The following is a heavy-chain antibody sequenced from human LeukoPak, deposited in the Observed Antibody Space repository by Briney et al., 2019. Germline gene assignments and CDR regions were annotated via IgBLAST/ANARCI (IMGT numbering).Heavy chain of an antibody. Sequence: PGGSLRLSCAASGFTFSSHMMHWVRQAPAKGLEWVAVISYDGRKKYYGDSVKGRFTISRDNSKNTLYLQMNSLRAEDTAVYYCAKDHVVVVPAAISWFDPWGQGTLVTVSS. CDR1: GFTFSSHM. CDR2: ISYDGRKK. D-gene: IGHD2-2*01. V-gene: IGHV3-30*18. J-gene: IGHJ5*02. CDR3: AKDHVVVVPAAISWFDP.